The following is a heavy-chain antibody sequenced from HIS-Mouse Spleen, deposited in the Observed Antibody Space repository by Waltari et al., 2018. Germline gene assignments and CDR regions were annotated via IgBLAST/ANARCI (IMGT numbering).Heavy chain of an antibody. Sequence: EVQLVESGGGLVQPGGSLRLSWAASGFPFRSYWMSWVRQAPGKGLEWVANIKQDGSEKYYVDSVKGRFTISRDNAKNSLYLQMNSLRAEDTAVYYCAREGDSGSYFDYWGQGTLVTVSS. CDR3: AREGDSGSYFDY. CDR2: IKQDGSEK. D-gene: IGHD1-26*01. V-gene: IGHV3-7*01. CDR1: GFPFRSYW. J-gene: IGHJ4*02.